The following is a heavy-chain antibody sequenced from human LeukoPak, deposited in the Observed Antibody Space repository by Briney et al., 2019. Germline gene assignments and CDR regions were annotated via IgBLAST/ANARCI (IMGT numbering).Heavy chain of an antibody. CDR1: GFTFSSYG. CDR2: ISYDGSNK. D-gene: IGHD6-19*01. J-gene: IGHJ4*02. CDR3: AKDSYSSGWSLVFDY. Sequence: GGSLRLSCAASGFTFSSYGMHWVRQAPGKGLEWVAVISYDGSNKYYADSVKGRFTISRDNSKNTLYLQMNSLRAEDTAVYYCAKDSYSSGWSLVFDYWGQGTLVTVSS. V-gene: IGHV3-30*18.